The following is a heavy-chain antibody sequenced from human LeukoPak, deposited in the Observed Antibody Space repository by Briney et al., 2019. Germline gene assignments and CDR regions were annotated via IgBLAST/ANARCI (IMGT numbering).Heavy chain of an antibody. D-gene: IGHD3-22*01. CDR1: GYTFTSYG. Sequence: ASVKVSCKASGYTFTSYGINWVRQAPGQGLEWMGWISAYNGNTNYAQKLQGRVTMTTDTSTSTAYMELRSLRSDDTAVYYCARTYYYDSSGSLDNWGQGTLVTVSS. CDR2: ISAYNGNT. V-gene: IGHV1-18*01. J-gene: IGHJ4*02. CDR3: ARTYYYDSSGSLDN.